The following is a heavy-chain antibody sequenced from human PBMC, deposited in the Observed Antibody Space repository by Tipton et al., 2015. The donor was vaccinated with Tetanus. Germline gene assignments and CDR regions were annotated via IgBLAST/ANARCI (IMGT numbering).Heavy chain of an antibody. V-gene: IGHV3-33*01. J-gene: IGHJ4*02. CDR2: SWYDGTDK. D-gene: IGHD2-15*01. CDR3: AREAGCSGGSCFSGDFDN. Sequence: SLRLSCAASGFIFSSYGIHWVRQAPGKGLEWVAVSWYDGTDKYYADSAKGRFTISRDNSKNTLYLQMNSLRAEDTAVYYCAREAGCSGGSCFSGDFDNWGQGTQVTVSS. CDR1: GFIFSSYG.